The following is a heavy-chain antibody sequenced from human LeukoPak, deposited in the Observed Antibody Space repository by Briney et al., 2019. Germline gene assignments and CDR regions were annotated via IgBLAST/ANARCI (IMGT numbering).Heavy chain of an antibody. CDR1: GFTFDTYW. V-gene: IGHV3-7*01. CDR3: ARESGGSRNFDY. Sequence: PGGSLRLSCAASGFTFDTYWMTWVRQAPGKGLEWVANIRQDGNEIYYVDSVKDRFTISRDNAKSSLYLQMNSLRAEDTAVYYCARESGGSRNFDYWGQGTLVTVSS. J-gene: IGHJ4*02. D-gene: IGHD2-15*01. CDR2: IRQDGNEI.